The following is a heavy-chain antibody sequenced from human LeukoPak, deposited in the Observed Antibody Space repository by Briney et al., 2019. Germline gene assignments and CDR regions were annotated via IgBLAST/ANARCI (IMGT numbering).Heavy chain of an antibody. D-gene: IGHD6-13*01. CDR2: VYSDDSA. J-gene: IGHJ4*02. CDR1: GFTVSDSY. Sequence: TGGSLRLSCAASGFTVSDSYTSWVRQAPGRGLEWLSVVYSDDSAYYADSVMGRFTISRDNSKNTMYLQMNSLRAEDTALYYCTRDRGAASGYWGQGTLVTVSS. CDR3: TRDRGAASGY. V-gene: IGHV3-53*01.